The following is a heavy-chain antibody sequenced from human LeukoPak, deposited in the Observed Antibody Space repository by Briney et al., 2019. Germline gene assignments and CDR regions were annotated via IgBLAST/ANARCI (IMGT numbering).Heavy chain of an antibody. CDR2: INSDGSST. CDR3: ARGVGYCSSTSCYWWFDP. D-gene: IGHD2-2*01. V-gene: IGHV3-74*01. J-gene: IGHJ5*02. CDR1: GFTFSSYW. Sequence: AGSLRLSCAASGFTFSSYWMHWVRQAPGKGLVWVSRINSDGSSTSYTDSVKGRFTIYRDKAKNTLYLQMNSLRAEDTAVYYCARGVGYCSSTSCYWWFDPWGQGTLVSVS.